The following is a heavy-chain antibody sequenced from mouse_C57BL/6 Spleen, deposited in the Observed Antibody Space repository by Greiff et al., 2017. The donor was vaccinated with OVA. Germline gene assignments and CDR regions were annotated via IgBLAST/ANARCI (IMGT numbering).Heavy chain of an antibody. J-gene: IGHJ3*01. CDR2: INPNNGGT. D-gene: IGHD2-3*01. CDR1: GYTFTDYY. Sequence: EVKLQQSGPELVKPGASVKISCKASGYTFTDYYMNWVKQSPGKSLEWIGDINPNNGGTSYNQKFKGKATLTVDKSSSTAYMELRSLTSEDSAVYCCASDEGWFAYWGQGTLVTVSA. V-gene: IGHV1-26*01. CDR3: ASDEGWFAY.